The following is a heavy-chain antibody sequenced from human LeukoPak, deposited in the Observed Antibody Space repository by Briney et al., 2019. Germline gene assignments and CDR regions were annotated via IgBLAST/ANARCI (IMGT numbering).Heavy chain of an antibody. Sequence: SETLSLTCTVSGGSISTYYWSWIRQPPGKGLEWVGYIYRSGSTDYNPSLKSRVTMSVDTSINQFSPKLSSVTAADTAIYYCARLRLRYDSNGYSTSYEAVDIWGQGTVVTVSS. CDR1: GGSISTYY. J-gene: IGHJ3*02. V-gene: IGHV4-4*09. CDR3: ARLRLRYDSNGYSTSYEAVDI. D-gene: IGHD3-22*01. CDR2: IYRSGST.